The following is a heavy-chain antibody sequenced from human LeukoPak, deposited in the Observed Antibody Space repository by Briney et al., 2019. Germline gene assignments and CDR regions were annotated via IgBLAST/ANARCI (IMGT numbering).Heavy chain of an antibody. CDR1: GFTFSNSN. V-gene: IGHV3-66*01. J-gene: IGHJ4*02. Sequence: GGSLRLSCAASGFTFSNSNMNWVRQAPGKGLEWVSVIYSGGSTNYADSVKGRFTISRDNSKNTLYLQMNSLRDEDTAVYYCARDLAVPGDSWGQGTLVTVSS. CDR3: ARDLAVPGDS. CDR2: IYSGGST. D-gene: IGHD6-19*01.